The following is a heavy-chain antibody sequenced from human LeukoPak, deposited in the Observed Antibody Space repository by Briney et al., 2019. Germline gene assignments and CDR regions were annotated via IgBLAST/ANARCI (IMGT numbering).Heavy chain of an antibody. CDR1: GGSISSGGYY. V-gene: IGHV4-30-2*01. CDR3: ARARFQPGIAFL. D-gene: IGHD6-13*01. J-gene: IGHJ4*02. Sequence: SETLSLTCTVSGGSISSGGYYWSWIRQPPGKGLEWIGYIYHSGSTYYNPSLKSRVTISVDTSKNQFSLKLSSVTAADTAVYYCARARFQPGIAFLWGQGTLVTVSS. CDR2: IYHSGST.